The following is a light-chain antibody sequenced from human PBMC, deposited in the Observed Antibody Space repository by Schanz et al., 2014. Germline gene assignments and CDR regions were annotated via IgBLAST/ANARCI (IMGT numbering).Light chain of an antibody. CDR1: SSDVGSYNL. CDR2: EVS. V-gene: IGLV2-23*02. CDR3: CSYAGTYTWV. J-gene: IGLJ3*02. Sequence: QSALTQPASVSGSPGQSITISCTGTSSDVGSYNLVSWYQQYPGKAPKLIIYEVSERPSGVSNRFSGSKSGNTASLTISGLQAEDEADYHCCSYAGTYTWVFGGGTKLTVL.